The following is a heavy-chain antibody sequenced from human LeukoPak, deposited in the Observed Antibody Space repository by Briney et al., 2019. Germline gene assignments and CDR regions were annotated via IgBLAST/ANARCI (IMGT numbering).Heavy chain of an antibody. CDR1: GGSISSGGYS. D-gene: IGHD3-10*01. Sequence: PSETLSLTCAVSGGSISSGGYSWSWIRQPPGKGLEWIGYIYHSGSTYYNPSLKSRVTISVDRSKNQFSLKLSSVTAADTAVYYCARTFGERYAFDIWGQGTMVTVSS. V-gene: IGHV4-30-2*01. CDR3: ARTFGERYAFDI. CDR2: IYHSGST. J-gene: IGHJ3*02.